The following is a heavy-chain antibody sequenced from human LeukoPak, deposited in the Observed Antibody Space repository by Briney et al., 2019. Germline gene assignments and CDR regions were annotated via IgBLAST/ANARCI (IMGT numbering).Heavy chain of an antibody. CDR3: AREEYYDSSGYYYGNGFDP. J-gene: IGHJ5*02. V-gene: IGHV4-34*01. Sequence: SETLSLTCAVYGGSFSGYCWSWIRQPPGKGLEWIGEINHSGSTNYNPSLKSRVTISVDTSKNQFSLKLSSVTAADTAVYYCAREEYYDSSGYYYGNGFDPWGQGTLVTVSS. D-gene: IGHD3-22*01. CDR2: INHSGST. CDR1: GGSFSGYC.